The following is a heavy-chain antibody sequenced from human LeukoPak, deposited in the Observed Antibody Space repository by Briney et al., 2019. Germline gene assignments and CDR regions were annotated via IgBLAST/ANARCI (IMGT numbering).Heavy chain of an antibody. J-gene: IGHJ3*02. D-gene: IGHD3-3*01. CDR1: GGSISSYY. V-gene: IGHV4-4*07. CDR2: IYSSGSS. CDR3: ARSKRITIFGVALPDAFDI. Sequence: SETLSLTCTVSGGSISSYYWSWIRQPAGKGLEWIGRIYSSGSSNYDPSLKSRVTISVDTSENQFSLKLSSVTAADTAVYYCARSKRITIFGVALPDAFDIWGQGTMVTVSS.